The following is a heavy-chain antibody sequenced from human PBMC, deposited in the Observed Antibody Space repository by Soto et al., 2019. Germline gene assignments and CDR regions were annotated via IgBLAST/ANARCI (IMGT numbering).Heavy chain of an antibody. Sequence: QVQLVQSGAEMKKPGSSVKVSCQSSGGTFNTYAMNWVRQAPGQGPEWMGDISPMFGAANYAPKFQGRVTITADESTGTSYMPLSILTSEDTCGDFCAREFQVHTPAFVYWGQGTLVTVSS. V-gene: IGHV1-69*19. CDR1: GGTFNTYA. J-gene: IGHJ4*02. CDR2: ISPMFGAA. CDR3: AREFQVHTPAFVY. D-gene: IGHD3-10*01.